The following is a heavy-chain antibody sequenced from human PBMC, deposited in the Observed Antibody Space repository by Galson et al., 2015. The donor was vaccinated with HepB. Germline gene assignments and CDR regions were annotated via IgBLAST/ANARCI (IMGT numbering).Heavy chain of an antibody. CDR2: INPNSGGT. CDR1: GYTFTGYY. D-gene: IGHD4-23*01. V-gene: IGHV1-2*02. CDR3: ACLSGALSGNADY. J-gene: IGHJ4*02. Sequence: SVKVSCKAPGYTFTGYYMDWVRQAPGQGLGWMGWINPNSGGTNYAQKFQGRVTMTRDTSISTAYMELSRLSSDDTAVYYCACLSGALSGNADYWGQGTLVTVSS.